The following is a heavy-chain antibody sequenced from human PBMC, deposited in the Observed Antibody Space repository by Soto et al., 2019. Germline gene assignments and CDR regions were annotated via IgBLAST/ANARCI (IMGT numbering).Heavy chain of an antibody. CDR3: ARDAREVVVIWNWFDP. D-gene: IGHD3-22*01. J-gene: IGHJ5*02. CDR1: GYTFTSYG. CDR2: ISAYNGNT. Sequence: EASVKVSCKASGYTFTSYGISWVRQAPGQGLEWMGWISAYNGNTNYAQKLQGRVTMTTDTSTSTAYMELRSLRSDDTAVYYCARDAREVVVIWNWFDPWGQGTLVTSPQ. V-gene: IGHV1-18*01.